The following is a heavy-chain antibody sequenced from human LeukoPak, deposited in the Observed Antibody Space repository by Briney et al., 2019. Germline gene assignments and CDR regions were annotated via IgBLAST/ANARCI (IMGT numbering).Heavy chain of an antibody. V-gene: IGHV3-11*01. Sequence: GGSLRLSCAASGFTFSDYYMSWIRQVPGKGLEWVSYIGLTDTTIYYADSLKGRFAISRDNAKNSLYLHTHSLRAEDTAIYYCARLKLGYWYFDLWGRGTLHTVSS. CDR3: ARLKLGYWYFDL. CDR1: GFTFSDYY. J-gene: IGHJ2*01. CDR2: IGLTDTTI. D-gene: IGHD7-27*01.